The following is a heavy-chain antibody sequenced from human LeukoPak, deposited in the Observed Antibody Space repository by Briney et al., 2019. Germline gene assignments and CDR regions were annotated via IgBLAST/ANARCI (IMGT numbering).Heavy chain of an antibody. CDR3: AKDGRGVDYFDY. J-gene: IGHJ4*02. V-gene: IGHV3-23*01. D-gene: IGHD2-8*01. Sequence: PGGPLRLSCAASGFTFSSYAMGWVRQAPGEGLEWVSSISGSGGSTYYADSVKGRFTISRDNSKNTLSLQINSLRAEDTAVYYCAKDGRGVDYFDYWGQGTLVTVSS. CDR2: ISGSGGST. CDR1: GFTFSSYA.